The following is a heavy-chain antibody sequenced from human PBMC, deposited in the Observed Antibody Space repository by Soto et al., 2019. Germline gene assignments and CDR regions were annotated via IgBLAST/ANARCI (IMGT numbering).Heavy chain of an antibody. CDR1: GGSISSGNYH. D-gene: IGHD3-22*01. V-gene: IGHV4-30-4*01. Sequence: SETLSLTCTVSGGSISSGNYHWSWVRQPPGKGLEWIGYIYYSGNSYYNPSLRSRLTISIDTSKNQFSLKLSSVTDADTAFYYCAREYYDSSDSDGWFDPWGQRTLVTVSS. J-gene: IGHJ5*02. CDR2: IYYSGNS. CDR3: AREYYDSSDSDGWFDP.